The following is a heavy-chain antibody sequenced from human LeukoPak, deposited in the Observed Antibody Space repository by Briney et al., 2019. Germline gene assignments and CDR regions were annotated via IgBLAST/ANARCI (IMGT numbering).Heavy chain of an antibody. CDR1: GYSSTNYG. D-gene: IGHD1-14*01. CDR2: IHIYRGNT. J-gene: IGHJ5*02. V-gene: IGHV1-18*01. Sequence: GASVKVSCKASGYSSTNYGISWVRQAPGQGLEWMGWIHIYRGNTNYAQKFQGRVTMTTDTSTSTVYMEVRGLRSEDTAVYFCARARTYNHNPNWIDAWGQGVRVTVS. CDR3: ARARTYNHNPNWIDA.